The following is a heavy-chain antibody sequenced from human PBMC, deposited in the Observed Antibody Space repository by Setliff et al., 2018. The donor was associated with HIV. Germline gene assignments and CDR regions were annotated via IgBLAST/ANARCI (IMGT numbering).Heavy chain of an antibody. J-gene: IGHJ4*02. V-gene: IGHV4-59*11. CDR1: GPSINSHY. CDR3: AKGAGFYGDYTFDH. D-gene: IGHD4-17*01. Sequence: KASETLSLTCTVSGPSINSHYWSWIRQSPGKGFEWIGYIYSTGSTNYKPSLKSRVTISMVASRNQFSLKVTSVTAADTAVYYCAKGAGFYGDYTFDHWGQGRQVTVSS. CDR2: IYSTGST.